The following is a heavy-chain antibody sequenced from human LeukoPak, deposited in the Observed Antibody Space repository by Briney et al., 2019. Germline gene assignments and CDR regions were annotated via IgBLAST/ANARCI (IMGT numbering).Heavy chain of an antibody. J-gene: IGHJ2*01. D-gene: IGHD3-9*01. Sequence: PGGSLRLSCAASGFTSSSYSMNWVRQAPGKGLEWVSSISSSSSYIYYGDSVKGRFTISRDNAKKSLYLQMNSLRAEDTAVYYCARDSVTVLTPDNWYFDLWGRGTLVTVSS. CDR2: ISSSSSYI. CDR3: ARDSVTVLTPDNWYFDL. CDR1: GFTSSSYS. V-gene: IGHV3-21*01.